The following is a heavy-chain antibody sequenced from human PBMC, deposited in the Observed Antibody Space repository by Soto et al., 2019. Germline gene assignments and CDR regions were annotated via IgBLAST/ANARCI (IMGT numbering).Heavy chain of an antibody. CDR2: IDPSGGGT. V-gene: IGHV1-46*01. Sequence: GASVKVSCKASGYTFTSYYMHWVRQAPGQGLEWMGIIDPSGGGTSYAQKFKGRLTMTRDTSTSTVYMEMSNLRTKDTAVYYCARDRVDCSGGNCWRSVEDTWG. CDR1: GYTFTSYY. J-gene: IGHJ5*01. D-gene: IGHD2-15*01. CDR3: ARDRVDCSGGNCWRSVEDT.